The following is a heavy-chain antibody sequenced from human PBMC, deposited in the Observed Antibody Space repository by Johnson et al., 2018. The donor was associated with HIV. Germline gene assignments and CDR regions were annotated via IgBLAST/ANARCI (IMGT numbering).Heavy chain of an antibody. CDR2: IGTAGDT. Sequence: MLLVESGGGLVQPGGSLRLSCAASGFTFSSYAMHWVRQATGKGLEWVSAIGTAGDTYYPGSVKGRFTISRENAKNSLYLQMNSLRAEDTAVYYCARDGGGAFDIWGQGTMVTVSS. CDR1: GFTFSSYA. D-gene: IGHD3-16*01. V-gene: IGHV3-13*01. CDR3: ARDGGGAFDI. J-gene: IGHJ3*02.